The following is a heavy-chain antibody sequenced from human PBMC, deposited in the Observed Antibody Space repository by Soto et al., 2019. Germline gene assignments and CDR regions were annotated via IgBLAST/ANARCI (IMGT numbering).Heavy chain of an antibody. CDR1: GGSISSGGYY. Sequence: QVQLQESGPGLVKPSQTLSLTCTVSGGSISSGGYYWSWIRQHPGKGLEWIGYIYYSGSTYYNPSLKSRGTISVDTSKNPVSLKLSTVTAADTAVYYCARGAGTTYYYYDVDVWGKGTTVTVSS. CDR3: ARGAGTTYYYYDVDV. D-gene: IGHD1-7*01. J-gene: IGHJ6*03. V-gene: IGHV4-31*03. CDR2: IYYSGST.